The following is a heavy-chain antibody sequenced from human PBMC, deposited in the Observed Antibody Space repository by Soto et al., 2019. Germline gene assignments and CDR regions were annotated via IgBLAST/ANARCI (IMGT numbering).Heavy chain of an antibody. CDR3: ARETITMVRGVIIGTFDY. Sequence: KPSETLSLTCTVSGGSISSGGYYWSWIRQHPGKGLEWIGYIYYSGSTYYNPSLKSRVTISVDTSKNQFSLKLSSVTAADTAVYYCARETITMVRGVIIGTFDYWGQGTLVTVSS. V-gene: IGHV4-31*03. CDR2: IYYSGST. D-gene: IGHD3-10*01. J-gene: IGHJ4*02. CDR1: GGSISSGGYY.